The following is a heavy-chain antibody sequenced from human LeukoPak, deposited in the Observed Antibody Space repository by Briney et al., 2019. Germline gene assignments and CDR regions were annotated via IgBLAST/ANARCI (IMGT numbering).Heavy chain of an antibody. CDR3: ARRSPAYCGGDCYLDC. D-gene: IGHD2-21*02. V-gene: IGHV1-46*01. J-gene: IGHJ4*02. CDR2: INPSGGST. CDR1: GYTFTNYY. Sequence: GASVKVSCKASGYTFTNYYLFWVRQAPGQGLEWMGVINPSGGSTSYAQKFQGRATMTRDTSTSTVYMELSSLRSEDTAVYYCARRSPAYCGGDCYLDCWGQGTLVTVSS.